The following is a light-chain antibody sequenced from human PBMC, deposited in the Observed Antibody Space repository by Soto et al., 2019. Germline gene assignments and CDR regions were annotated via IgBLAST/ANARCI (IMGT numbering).Light chain of an antibody. CDR1: QSISSC. CDR2: KAS. J-gene: IGKJ1*01. Sequence: DIQMTQSPSTLSASIGDRDTITCRASQSISSCLAWYQQKPGKAPKLLIYKASNLQSDVPSRFSGNGSGTEFTVTISSLQPDDFAAYYGQHYNGHPRIFGQGTKVEIK. CDR3: QHYNGHPRI. V-gene: IGKV1-5*03.